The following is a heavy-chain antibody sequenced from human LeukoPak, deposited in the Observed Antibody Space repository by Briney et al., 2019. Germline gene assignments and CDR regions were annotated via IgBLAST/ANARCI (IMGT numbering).Heavy chain of an antibody. CDR1: GFTFSSYA. V-gene: IGHV3-23*01. CDR2: ISGGGGST. Sequence: GGSLRLSCAASGFTFSSYAMSWVRQAPGKGLEWVSAISGGGGSTYYADSVKGRFTISRDNSKNTLYLQMNSLRAEDTAVYYCAKDIFSYGSGSYYPLEYWGQGTLVTVSS. J-gene: IGHJ4*02. CDR3: AKDIFSYGSGSYYPLEY. D-gene: IGHD3-10*01.